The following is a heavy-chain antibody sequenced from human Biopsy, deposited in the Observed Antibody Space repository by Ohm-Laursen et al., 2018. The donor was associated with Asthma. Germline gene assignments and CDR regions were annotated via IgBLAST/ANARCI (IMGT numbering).Heavy chain of an antibody. V-gene: IGHV3-30*18. CDR3: AKEVFPGWELRRGPDS. J-gene: IGHJ4*02. CDR1: EFTFSNYG. D-gene: IGHD1-26*01. Sequence: SLRLSCAASEFTFSNYGMHWVRQAPGKGLDWVAVISFDGTNRNYTDSVKGRFTISRDNSRNTLHLEMNSLRAEDTAVYFCAKEVFPGWELRRGPDSWGQGTLVTVSA. CDR2: ISFDGTNR.